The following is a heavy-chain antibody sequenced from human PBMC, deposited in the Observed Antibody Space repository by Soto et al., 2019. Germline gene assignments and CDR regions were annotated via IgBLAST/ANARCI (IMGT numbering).Heavy chain of an antibody. Sequence: PGGSLRLSCAASGFTFSSYAMSWVRQAPGKGLEWVSATSGSGGSTYYADSVKGRFTISRDNSKNTLYLQMNSLRAEDTAVYYCAKDYQYYDILTGYYTSDYWGQGTLVTVSS. J-gene: IGHJ4*02. CDR1: GFTFSSYA. D-gene: IGHD3-9*01. V-gene: IGHV3-23*01. CDR2: TSGSGGST. CDR3: AKDYQYYDILTGYYTSDY.